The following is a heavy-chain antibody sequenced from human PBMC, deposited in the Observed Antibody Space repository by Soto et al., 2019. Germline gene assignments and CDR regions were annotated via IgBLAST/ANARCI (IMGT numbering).Heavy chain of an antibody. V-gene: IGHV3-74*01. D-gene: IGHD6-19*01. Sequence: GGSLRLSCAASGFTFSSYWMHWVRQAPGKGLVWVSRINSDGSSTSYADSVKGRFTISRDNAKNTLYLQMNSLRAEDTAVYYCAREWYSSGWKPEPFDYWGQGTLVTVSS. J-gene: IGHJ4*02. CDR1: GFTFSSYW. CDR2: INSDGSST. CDR3: AREWYSSGWKPEPFDY.